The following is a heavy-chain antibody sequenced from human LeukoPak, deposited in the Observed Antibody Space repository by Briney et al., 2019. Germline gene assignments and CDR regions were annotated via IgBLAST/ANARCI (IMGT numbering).Heavy chain of an antibody. V-gene: IGHV3-30*02. CDR1: GFTFSSYG. CDR3: AKDTSRQWLVPPGY. D-gene: IGHD6-19*01. CDR2: IRYDGSNK. J-gene: IGHJ4*02. Sequence: GGSLRLSCAASGFTFSSYGMHWVRQAPGKGLEWVAFIRYDGSNKYYADSVKGRFTISRDNSKNTLYLQMNSLRAEDTAVYYCAKDTSRQWLVPPGYWGQGTLVTVSS.